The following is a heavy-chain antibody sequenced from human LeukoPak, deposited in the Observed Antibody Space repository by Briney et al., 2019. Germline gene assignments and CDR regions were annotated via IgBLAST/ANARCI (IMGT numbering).Heavy chain of an antibody. CDR3: ASGIAADESVAIDY. J-gene: IGHJ4*02. CDR1: GFTFSTYW. D-gene: IGHD6-13*01. CDR2: INSDGSTT. Sequence: GASLSLSCAASGFTFSTYWMNWVRQAPGKGLVWVSRINSDGSTTRHADSVKGRFTISRDNAKNTLYLQMNFLGAEDTAVYYCASGIAADESVAIDYWGQGTLVTVFS. V-gene: IGHV3-74*01.